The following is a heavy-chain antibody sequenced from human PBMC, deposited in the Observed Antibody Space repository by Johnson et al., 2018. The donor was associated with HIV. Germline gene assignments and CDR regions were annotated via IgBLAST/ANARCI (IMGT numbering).Heavy chain of an antibody. D-gene: IGHD1-26*01. CDR2: ISSDGSNK. CDR3: ARDSGSYYRTFDI. J-gene: IGHJ3*02. V-gene: IGHV3-30-3*01. CDR1: GFTFRNYA. Sequence: VQLVESGGGVVPPGRSLRLSCAASGFTFRNYAMHWVRQAPGKGLEWVAFISSDGSNKYYADSVKGRFTISRDTSKNTLYLQMNSLRAEDTAVYYCARDSGSYYRTFDIWGQGTMVTVSS.